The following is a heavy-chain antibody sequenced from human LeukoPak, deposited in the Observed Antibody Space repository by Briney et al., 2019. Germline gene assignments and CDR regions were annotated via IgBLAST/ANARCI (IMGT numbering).Heavy chain of an antibody. J-gene: IGHJ6*02. Sequence: GASVNVSCKASGDTFSSYAISWVRQAPGQGLEWMGGIIPIFGTANYAQKFQGRVTITADESTSTAYMELSSLRSEDTAVYYCARDRGSSGYSVFYYYYGMDVWGQGTTVTVSS. V-gene: IGHV1-69*13. CDR3: ARDRGSSGYSVFYYYYGMDV. CDR1: GDTFSSYA. D-gene: IGHD3-22*01. CDR2: IIPIFGTA.